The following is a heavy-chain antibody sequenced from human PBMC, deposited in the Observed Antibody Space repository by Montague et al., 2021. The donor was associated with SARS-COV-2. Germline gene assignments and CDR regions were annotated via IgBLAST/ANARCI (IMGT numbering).Heavy chain of an antibody. V-gene: IGHV2-5*02. J-gene: IGHJ3*02. Sequence: PALVKPTQTLTLTCTFSGFSLSTSGVGAGWIRQPPGKALEWLALIYWDDDKRYSPSLKSRLTITKDTSKNQVVLTMTNMDPVDTATYYCARRITIYAFDIWDQGTMVTVSS. CDR1: GFSLSTSGVG. CDR3: ARRITIYAFDI. CDR2: IYWDDDK. D-gene: IGHD3-3*01.